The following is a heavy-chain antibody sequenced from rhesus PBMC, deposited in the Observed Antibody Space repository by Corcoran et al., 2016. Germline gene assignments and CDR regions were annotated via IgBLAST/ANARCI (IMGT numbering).Heavy chain of an antibody. CDR3: AKGAGLYDV. CDR1: GGSISINK. Sequence: QVQLQESGPGLVKPLETLPLTCVVSGGSISINKRSWIRSPPGKGLEWIGYIYGGGKNTNYNPSLKSRVTLSVDTSKNQFSLKLTSVTAADTAVYYCAKGAGLYDVWGAGVLVTVSS. V-gene: IGHV4S11*01. J-gene: IGHJ5-1*01. CDR2: IYGGGKNT. D-gene: IGHD1-1*01.